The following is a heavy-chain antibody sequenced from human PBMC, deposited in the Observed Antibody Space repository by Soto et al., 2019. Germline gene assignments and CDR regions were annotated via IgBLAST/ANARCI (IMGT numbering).Heavy chain of an antibody. CDR1: GGTFSSYA. CDR2: IIPIFGTA. CDR3: ARGNQYYDFWRAKKYYFDY. D-gene: IGHD3-3*01. J-gene: IGHJ4*02. Sequence: ASVKVSCKASGGTFSSYAISWVRQAPGQGLEWMGGIIPIFGTANYAQKFQGRVTITADESTSTAYMELSSLRSEDTAVYYCARGNQYYDFWRAKKYYFDYWGQGTLVTVSS. V-gene: IGHV1-69*13.